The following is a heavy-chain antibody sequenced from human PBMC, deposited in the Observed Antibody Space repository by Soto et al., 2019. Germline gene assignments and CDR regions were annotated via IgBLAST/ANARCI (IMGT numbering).Heavy chain of an antibody. CDR1: GFTVSNNY. CDR3: ARDGRGYSYGPNAFDI. Sequence: PGGSLRLSCAASGFTVSNNYMSWVRQAPGKGLEWVSVIYSGDSTYYADSVTGRFTISRDNSKNTLYLQMNSLRAEDTAVYYCARDGRGYSYGPNAFDIWGQGTMVTVS. V-gene: IGHV3-53*01. D-gene: IGHD5-12*01. J-gene: IGHJ3*02. CDR2: IYSGDST.